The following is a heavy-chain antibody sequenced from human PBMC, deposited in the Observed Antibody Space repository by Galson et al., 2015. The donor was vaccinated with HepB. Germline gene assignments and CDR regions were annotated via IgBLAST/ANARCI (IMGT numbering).Heavy chain of an antibody. CDR1: GFPFSSYS. Sequence: SLRLSCAASGFPFSSYSMSWVRQAPGKGPEWVSFINYRGSSMYYANSVKGRFTISRDNSKNTLYLQMNSLRAEDTAVYYCARDRDYGDYSVYWGQGTLVTVSS. J-gene: IGHJ4*02. D-gene: IGHD4-17*01. V-gene: IGHV3-21*01. CDR2: INYRGSSM. CDR3: ARDRDYGDYSVY.